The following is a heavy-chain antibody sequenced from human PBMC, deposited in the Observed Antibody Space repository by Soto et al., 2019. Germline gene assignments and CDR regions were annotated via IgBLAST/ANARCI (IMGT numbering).Heavy chain of an antibody. V-gene: IGHV3-30-3*01. CDR3: ASAPTTVVTPYYFDY. CDR1: GFTFSSYA. CDR2: ISYDGSNK. J-gene: IGHJ4*02. Sequence: QVQLVESGGGVVQPGRSLRLSCAASGFTFSSYAMHWVRQAPGKGLEWVAVISYDGSNKYYADSVKGRFTISRDNSKNTLYLQMNSLRAEDTALYYCASAPTTVVTPYYFDYWGQGTLVTVSS. D-gene: IGHD4-17*01.